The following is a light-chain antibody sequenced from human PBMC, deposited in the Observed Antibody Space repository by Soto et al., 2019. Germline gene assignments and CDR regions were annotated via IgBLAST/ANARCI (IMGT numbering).Light chain of an antibody. Sequence: QSALTQPDSVSGSPGQSITISCTGTSSDVGSYNLVSWYQQHPGKAPKLMIYEGSKRPSGVSNRFSGSKSGNTASLTISGLQAEDEADYYCCSYAGSSTFYVFGTGTKVIVL. CDR3: CSYAGSSTFYV. J-gene: IGLJ1*01. CDR1: SSDVGSYNL. V-gene: IGLV2-23*03. CDR2: EGS.